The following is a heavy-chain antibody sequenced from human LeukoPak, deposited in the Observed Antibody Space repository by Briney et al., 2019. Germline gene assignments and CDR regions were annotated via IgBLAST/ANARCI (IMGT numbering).Heavy chain of an antibody. CDR1: GDSVRTNNYY. CDR3: ARDVVITTSGAFDI. Sequence: PSETLSLTCTVSGDSVRTNNYYWSWIRQPPGEGLEWIGYIHYSGNTNYNPSLKSRVTISVDKSKNQFSLKLSSVTAADTAVYYCARDVVITTSGAFDIWGQGTMVTVSS. V-gene: IGHV4-61*01. J-gene: IGHJ3*02. CDR2: IHYSGNT. D-gene: IGHD3-22*01.